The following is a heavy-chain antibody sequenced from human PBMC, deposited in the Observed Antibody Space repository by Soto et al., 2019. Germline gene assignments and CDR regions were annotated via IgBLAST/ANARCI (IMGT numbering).Heavy chain of an antibody. J-gene: IGHJ4*02. V-gene: IGHV3-33*01. D-gene: IGHD3-10*01. CDR1: GFTFSSYG. Sequence: VQLVESGGGVVQPGRSLRLSCAASGFTFSSYGMHWVRQAPGKGLEWVAVIWYDGINKYYADSVKGRFTISRDNSKNTVSLQVNSLRAEDTAVYYCARDHDYGSGSYYKAFGCWGQGTLVSVSS. CDR3: ARDHDYGSGSYYKAFGC. CDR2: IWYDGINK.